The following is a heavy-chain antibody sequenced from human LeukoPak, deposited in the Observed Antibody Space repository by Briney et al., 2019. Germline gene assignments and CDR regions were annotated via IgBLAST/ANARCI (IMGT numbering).Heavy chain of an antibody. V-gene: IGHV3-21*01. CDR2: ISSSSSYI. Sequence: SSETLSLTCAVYGGSFSGYYWSWIRQPPGKGLEWVSSISSSSSYIYYADSVKGRFTISRDNAKNSLYLQMNSLRAEDTAVYYCARGLTAINYYDSSGYLYYWGQGTLVTVSS. CDR1: GGSFSGYY. D-gene: IGHD3-22*01. J-gene: IGHJ4*02. CDR3: ARGLTAINYYDSSGYLYY.